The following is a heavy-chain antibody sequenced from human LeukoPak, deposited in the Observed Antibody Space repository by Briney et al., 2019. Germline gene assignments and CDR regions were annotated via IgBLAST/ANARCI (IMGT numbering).Heavy chain of an antibody. D-gene: IGHD3-10*01. CDR2: INPNSGGT. Sequence: ASVKVSCKAPGYTFTSYYMHWVRQAPGQGLEWMGWINPNSGGTNYAQKFQGRVTMTRDTSISTAYMELSRLRSDDTAVYYCARVRSDTYYYGSGSYSGTGNFDYWGQGTLATVSS. CDR1: GYTFTSYY. CDR3: ARVRSDTYYYGSGSYSGTGNFDY. J-gene: IGHJ4*02. V-gene: IGHV1-2*02.